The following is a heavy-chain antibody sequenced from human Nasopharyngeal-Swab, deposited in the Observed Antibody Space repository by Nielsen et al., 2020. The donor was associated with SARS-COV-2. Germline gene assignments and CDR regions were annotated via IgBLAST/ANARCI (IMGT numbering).Heavy chain of an antibody. CDR2: ISGSGGST. V-gene: IGHV3-23*01. CDR1: GLTFSSYA. J-gene: IGHJ4*02. D-gene: IGHD3-3*01. CDR3: AKGESITIFGVGGTYFDY. Sequence: GGSLRLSCAASGLTFSSYAMSWVRQAPGKGLEWVSAISGSGGSTYYADSVKGRFTISRDNSKNTLYLQMNSLRAEDTAVYYCAKGESITIFGVGGTYFDYWGQGTLVTVSS.